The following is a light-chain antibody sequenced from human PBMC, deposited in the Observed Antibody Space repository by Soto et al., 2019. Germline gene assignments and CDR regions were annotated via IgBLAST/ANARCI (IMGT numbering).Light chain of an antibody. CDR2: DAS. CDR3: QQYGSSPIT. CDR1: QGISSY. J-gene: IGKJ5*01. Sequence: FVSAYEGDRVTITCRASQGISSYLSLYQQKPGKAPKLLIYDASSLESGVPSRFSGSGSGTEFTLTISRLEPEDFAVYYCQQYGSSPITSGHRT. V-gene: IGKV1-9*01.